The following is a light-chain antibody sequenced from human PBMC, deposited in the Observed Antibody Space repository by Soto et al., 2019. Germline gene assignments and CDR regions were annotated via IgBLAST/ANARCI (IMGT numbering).Light chain of an antibody. CDR3: QQSYSSPPT. Sequence: DIQMTQSPSSLSASVEDRVIITCRASQSISNHLNWYQQKPGKAPKLLIFAASSLQSGVPSRFSGSRSGPDLTLTISSLQPEDFATYCCQQSYSSPPTFGQGTKVDIK. CDR1: QSISNH. CDR2: AAS. V-gene: IGKV1-39*01. J-gene: IGKJ1*01.